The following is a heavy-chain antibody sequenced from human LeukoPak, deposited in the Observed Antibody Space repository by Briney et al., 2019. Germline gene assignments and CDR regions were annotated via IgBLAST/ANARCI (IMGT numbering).Heavy chain of an antibody. CDR1: GYSFTSYW. CDR2: IYPGDSDT. J-gene: IGHJ5*02. V-gene: IGHV5-51*01. CDR3: ARSGQRAYGRFWFDP. D-gene: IGHD2-15*01. Sequence: GESLKISCKGSGYSFTSYWIGWVRQMPGKGLEWMGIIYPGDSDTRYGPSFQGQVTISADKSISTAYLQWSSLKASDTAIYYCARSGQRAYGRFWFDPWGQGTLVTVSS.